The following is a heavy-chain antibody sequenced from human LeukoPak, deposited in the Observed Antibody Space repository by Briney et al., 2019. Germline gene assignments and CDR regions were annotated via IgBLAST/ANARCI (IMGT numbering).Heavy chain of an antibody. CDR2: IKSKTDGGTT. V-gene: IGHV3-15*01. CDR1: GFTFSNAW. D-gene: IGHD3-3*01. Sequence: GGSLRLSCAASGFTFSNAWMSWVRQAPGKGLEWVGRIKSKTDGGTTDYAAPVKGRFTISRDDSKNTLYLQMNSPKTEDTAVYYCTTDPQSPRDTIFGVVIMWAFDIWGQGTMVTVSS. J-gene: IGHJ3*02. CDR3: TTDPQSPRDTIFGVVIMWAFDI.